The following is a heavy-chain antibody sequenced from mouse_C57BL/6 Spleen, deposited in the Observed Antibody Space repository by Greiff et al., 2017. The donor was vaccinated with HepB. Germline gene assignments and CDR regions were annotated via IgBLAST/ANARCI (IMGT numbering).Heavy chain of an antibody. V-gene: IGHV1-52*01. Sequence: QVHVKQPGAELVRPGSSVKLSCKASGYTFTSYWMHWVKQRPIQGLEWIGNIDPSDSETHYNQKFKDKATLTVDKSSSTAYMQLSSLTSEDSAVYYCASSMVTEDYYAMDYWGQGTSVTVSS. D-gene: IGHD2-2*01. J-gene: IGHJ4*01. CDR2: IDPSDSET. CDR1: GYTFTSYW. CDR3: ASSMVTEDYYAMDY.